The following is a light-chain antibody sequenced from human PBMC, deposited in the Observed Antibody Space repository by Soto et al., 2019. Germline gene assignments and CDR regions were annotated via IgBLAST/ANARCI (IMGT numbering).Light chain of an antibody. CDR2: SNN. CDR3: AAWDDSLNGWV. V-gene: IGLV1-44*01. Sequence: QSVLTQPPSASGTPGQRVTISCSGSSSNIGSNTVNWYQQLPGTAPKLLIYSNNQRPSGVPDRFSGSKSGTSASLAISGLKSEDGADYYGAAWDDSLNGWVLGGGTKLPSL. J-gene: IGLJ3*02. CDR1: SSNIGSNT.